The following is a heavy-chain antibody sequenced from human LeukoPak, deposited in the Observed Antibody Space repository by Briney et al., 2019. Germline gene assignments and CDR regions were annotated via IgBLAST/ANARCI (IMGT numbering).Heavy chain of an antibody. J-gene: IGHJ4*02. Sequence: AGGSLRLSCAASGFTFSSYSMNWVRQAPGKGLEWVSYISSSSSTIYYADSAKGRFTISRDNAKNSLYLQMNSLRAEDTAVYYCAREGGRYDFWSGYYEKSFDYWGQGTLVTVSS. CDR2: ISSSSSTI. CDR1: GFTFSSYS. CDR3: AREGGRYDFWSGYYEKSFDY. D-gene: IGHD3-3*01. V-gene: IGHV3-48*01.